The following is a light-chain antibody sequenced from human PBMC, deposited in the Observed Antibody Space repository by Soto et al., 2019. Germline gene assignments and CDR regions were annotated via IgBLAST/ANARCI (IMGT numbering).Light chain of an antibody. CDR3: QQLNSYPPTYT. Sequence: DIQLTQSPSFLSASVGDRVTITCRASQGISSYLAWYQQKPGKAPKLLIYAASTLQSGVPSRFSGSGSGTEFTLTISSLQPEDFATYYRQQLNSYPPTYTFGQGTKLEIK. CDR1: QGISSY. V-gene: IGKV1-9*01. J-gene: IGKJ2*01. CDR2: AAS.